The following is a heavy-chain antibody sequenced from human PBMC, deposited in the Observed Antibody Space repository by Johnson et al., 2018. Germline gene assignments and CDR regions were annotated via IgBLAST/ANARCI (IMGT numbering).Heavy chain of an antibody. CDR3: ARGGGDYPILGAFDI. J-gene: IGHJ3*02. CDR1: GYRFTSHW. CDR2: IYPGTSDT. D-gene: IGHD4-17*01. Sequence: EVQLVETGAEVKKPVETLKISCKASGYRFTSHWIGWVRQMPGKGLEWVGIIYPGTSDTAYRSSFPGHVILSVDKSISTAYLQWTSLKASDIAIYSCARGGGDYPILGAFDIWGQGTVVSVSS. V-gene: IGHV5-51*01.